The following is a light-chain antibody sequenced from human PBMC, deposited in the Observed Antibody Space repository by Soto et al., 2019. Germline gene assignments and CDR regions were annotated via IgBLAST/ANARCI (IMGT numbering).Light chain of an antibody. V-gene: IGKV3-20*01. CDR2: GAS. Sequence: EIVLTQSPGTLSLSPGETDTLSCRASQSVSSTYLAWYQQKPGQAPRVLIYGASSRATGIPDRFSGSGSGTDFTLTISRLEPEDFAVYYCQHYGSSSRTFGQGTKVDIK. CDR1: QSVSSTY. CDR3: QHYGSSSRT. J-gene: IGKJ1*01.